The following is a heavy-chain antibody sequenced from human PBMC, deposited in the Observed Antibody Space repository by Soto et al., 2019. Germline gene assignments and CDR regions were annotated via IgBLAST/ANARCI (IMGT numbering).Heavy chain of an antibody. J-gene: IGHJ4*02. CDR1: GFTFSSYA. V-gene: IGHV3-23*01. CDR2: ISSSGGST. Sequence: EVQLLESGGDLIQPGGSLRLSCAASGFTFSSYAISWVRTAPGKGLGWVAAISSSGGSTFYADSVKGRFTISRDNTRNTRYLQVNSLRADYTARYYCAKYQPMTQPRPYFDYWGQGTLFTVSS. CDR3: AKYQPMTQPRPYFDY. D-gene: IGHD3-22*01.